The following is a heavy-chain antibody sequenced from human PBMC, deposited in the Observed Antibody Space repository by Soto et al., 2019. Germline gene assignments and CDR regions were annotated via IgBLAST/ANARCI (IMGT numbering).Heavy chain of an antibody. CDR3: ARAVAVPADFDY. CDR1: GYTFSSYA. D-gene: IGHD6-19*01. J-gene: IGHJ4*02. Sequence: GASVKVSCKASGYTFSSYAIEWMRQAPGQRLEWMGWINAGNGNTKYSQKFQGRVTITRDTSASTAYMELSSLRSEDTAVYYCARAVAVPADFDYWGQGTLVTVSS. V-gene: IGHV1-3*01. CDR2: INAGNGNT.